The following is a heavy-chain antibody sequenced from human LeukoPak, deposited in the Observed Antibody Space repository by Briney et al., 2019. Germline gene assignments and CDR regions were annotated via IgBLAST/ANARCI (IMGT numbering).Heavy chain of an antibody. D-gene: IGHD1-26*01. CDR1: GFTFSSYG. V-gene: IGHV3-48*04. CDR2: ISSSGSTI. CDR3: ARANDIYSGSSDYFDY. J-gene: IGHJ4*02. Sequence: GGSLRLSCAASGFTFSSYGMSWVRQAPGKGLEWVSYISSSGSTIYYADSVKGRFTISRDNAKNSLYLQMNSLRAEDTAVYYCARANDIYSGSSDYFDYWGQGTLVTVSS.